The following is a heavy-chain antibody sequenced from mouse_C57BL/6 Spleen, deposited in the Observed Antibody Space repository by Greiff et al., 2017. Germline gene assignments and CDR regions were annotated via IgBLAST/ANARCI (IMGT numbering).Heavy chain of an antibody. D-gene: IGHD2-4*01. CDR3: ASSYDYDRAFAY. CDR1: GFSLTSYG. V-gene: IGHV2-2*01. CDR2: IWSGGST. Sequence: QVQLQQPGPGLVQPSQSLSITCTVSGFSLTSYGVHWVRQSPGKGLEWLGVIWSGGSTDYNAAFISRLSISKDNSKSQVFFKMNSLQADDTAIYYCASSYDYDRAFAYWGQGTLVTVSA. J-gene: IGHJ3*01.